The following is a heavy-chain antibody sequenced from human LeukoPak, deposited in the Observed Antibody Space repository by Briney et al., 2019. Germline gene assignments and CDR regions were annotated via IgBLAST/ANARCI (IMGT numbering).Heavy chain of an antibody. CDR3: ARDAPITMKDAFDI. J-gene: IGHJ3*02. V-gene: IGHV1-18*01. D-gene: IGHD3-22*01. CDR2: ISAYNGNT. CDR1: GYTFTSYG. Sequence: ASVKFSCKASGYTFTSYGISWVRQAPGQGLEWMGWISAYNGNTNYAQKLQGRVTMTTDTSTSTAYMELRSLRSDDTAVYYCARDAPITMKDAFDIWGQGTMVTVSS.